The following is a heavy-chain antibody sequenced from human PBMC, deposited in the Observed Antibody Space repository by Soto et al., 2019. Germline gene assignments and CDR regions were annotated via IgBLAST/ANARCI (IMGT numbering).Heavy chain of an antibody. Sequence: GGSLRLSCAASGFTFSSYAMSWVGQGPGKGLEWVSAISGSGGRTYYADSVKGRFTISRDNSKNTLYLQMNSLRAEDTAVYYCAMVFSAYFDWLLPLDYWGQGTLVTVSS. J-gene: IGHJ4*02. CDR1: GFTFSSYA. V-gene: IGHV3-23*01. CDR3: AMVFSAYFDWLLPLDY. D-gene: IGHD3-9*01. CDR2: ISGSGGRT.